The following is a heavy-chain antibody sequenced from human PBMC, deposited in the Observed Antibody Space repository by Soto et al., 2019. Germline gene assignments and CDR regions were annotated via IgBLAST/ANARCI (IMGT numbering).Heavy chain of an antibody. J-gene: IGHJ6*03. Sequence: ASVKVSCKASGYTFTGYYMHWVRQAPGQGLEWMGWINPNSGGTNYAQKFQGRVTMTRDTSTSTVYMELSSLRSEDTAVYYCARDPPRMYSSSTNYYYYMDVWGKGTTVTVS. CDR2: INPNSGGT. CDR3: ARDPPRMYSSSTNYYYYMDV. D-gene: IGHD6-6*01. CDR1: GYTFTGYY. V-gene: IGHV1-2*02.